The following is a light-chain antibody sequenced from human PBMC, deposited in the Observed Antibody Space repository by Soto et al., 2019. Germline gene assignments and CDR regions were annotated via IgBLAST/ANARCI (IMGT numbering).Light chain of an antibody. Sequence: DIQVTQSPSTLSAFEGDRVTITCRASQSISSWLAWYQQKPGIAPKLLIYKASNLASGVPSRFSGSGAGTVFPRTSSSLQPDDFATYYCQQYNRYSTFGGGTKVEI. J-gene: IGKJ4*02. CDR2: KAS. V-gene: IGKV1-5*03. CDR1: QSISSW. CDR3: QQYNRYST.